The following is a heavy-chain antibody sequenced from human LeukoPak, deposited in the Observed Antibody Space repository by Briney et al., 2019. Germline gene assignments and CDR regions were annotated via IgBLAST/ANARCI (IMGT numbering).Heavy chain of an antibody. D-gene: IGHD3-3*01. CDR3: ARGPNYDFWSGYYTLYY. Sequence: EASVKVSCKASGYTFTSYDINWVRQATGQGLEWMGWMNPNSGNTGYAQKFQGRVTMTRNTSISTAYVELSGLRSEDTAVYYCARGPNYDFWSGYYTLYYWGQGTLVTVSS. V-gene: IGHV1-8*01. CDR2: MNPNSGNT. J-gene: IGHJ4*02. CDR1: GYTFTSYD.